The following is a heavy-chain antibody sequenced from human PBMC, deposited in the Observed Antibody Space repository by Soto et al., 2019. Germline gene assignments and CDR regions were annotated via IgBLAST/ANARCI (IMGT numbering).Heavy chain of an antibody. D-gene: IGHD6-25*01. CDR3: ARGTSSGPYYYYGMDV. J-gene: IGHJ6*02. Sequence: SVKVSCKASGGTFSSYAISWVRQAPGQGLEWMGGIIPIFGTANYAQKFQGRVTITADESTSTAYMELSSLRSEDTAVYYGARGTSSGPYYYYGMDVWGQGTTVTVSS. V-gene: IGHV1-69*13. CDR1: GGTFSSYA. CDR2: IIPIFGTA.